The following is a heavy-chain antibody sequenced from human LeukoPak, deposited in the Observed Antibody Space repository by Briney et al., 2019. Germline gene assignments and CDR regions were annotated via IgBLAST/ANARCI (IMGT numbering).Heavy chain of an antibody. CDR3: ARDRGAAGPRWYFDY. Sequence: GASVKVSCKASGYTFTSYAMHWVRQAPGQRLEWMGWINAGNGNTKYSQKFQGRVTITRDTYASTAYMELSSLRSEDTAVYYCARDRGAAGPRWYFDYWGQGTLVTVSS. D-gene: IGHD6-13*01. J-gene: IGHJ4*02. CDR1: GYTFTSYA. CDR2: INAGNGNT. V-gene: IGHV1-3*01.